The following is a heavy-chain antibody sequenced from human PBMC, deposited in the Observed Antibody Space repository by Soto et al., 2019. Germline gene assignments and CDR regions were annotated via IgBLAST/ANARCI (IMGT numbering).Heavy chain of an antibody. CDR2: IIPIFGKA. Sequence: QVQLVQSGAEVKKPGSSVKVSCKASGGTFSSYAISWVRQAPGQGLEWMGGIIPIFGKASYPKKFQGRVTITADESTRTAYMELSSLRYEDTAVYYCASGIHYYDSSGYSLYYYYGMDVWGQGTTVTVSS. V-gene: IGHV1-69*01. J-gene: IGHJ6*02. D-gene: IGHD3-22*01. CDR3: ASGIHYYDSSGYSLYYYYGMDV. CDR1: GGTFSSYA.